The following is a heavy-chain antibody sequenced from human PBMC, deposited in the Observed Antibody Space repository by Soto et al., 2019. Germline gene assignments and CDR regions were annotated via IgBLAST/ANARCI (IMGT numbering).Heavy chain of an antibody. D-gene: IGHD1-26*01. V-gene: IGHV3-30-3*01. CDR3: ASSGPPLSDY. CDR1: GFTFSSYA. Sequence: GGSLRLSCAASGFTFSSYAMHWVRQAPGKGLEWVAVISYDGSNKYYADSVKGRFTISRDNSKNTLYLQMNSLRAEDTAVYYCASSGPPLSDYWGQGTLVTVSS. J-gene: IGHJ4*02. CDR2: ISYDGSNK.